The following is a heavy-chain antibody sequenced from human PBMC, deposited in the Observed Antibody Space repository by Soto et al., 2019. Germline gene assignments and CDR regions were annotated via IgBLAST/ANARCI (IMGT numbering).Heavy chain of an antibody. J-gene: IGHJ4*02. CDR2: IIPIFGTA. CDR1: GGTFSSYA. D-gene: IGHD5-12*01. V-gene: IGHV1-69*06. Sequence: SVKVSCKASGGTFSSYAISWVRQAPGQGLEWMGGIIPIFGTASYAQKFQGRVTITADKSTSTAYMELSSLRSEDTAVYYCASPMGSGYDFAYWGQGTLVTVSS. CDR3: ASPMGSGYDFAY.